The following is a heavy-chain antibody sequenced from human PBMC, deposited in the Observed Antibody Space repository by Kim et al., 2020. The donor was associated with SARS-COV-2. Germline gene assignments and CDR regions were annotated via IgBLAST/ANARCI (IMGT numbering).Heavy chain of an antibody. V-gene: IGHV3-30*04. Sequence: GGSLRLSCAASGFTFSSYAMHWVRQAPGKGLEWVAVISYDGSNKYYADSVKGRFTISRDNSKNTLYLQMNSLRAEDTAVYYCARPVSGSYYNPTDYWGQGTLVTVSS. CDR1: GFTFSSYA. CDR3: ARPVSGSYYNPTDY. J-gene: IGHJ4*02. D-gene: IGHD3-10*01. CDR2: ISYDGSNK.